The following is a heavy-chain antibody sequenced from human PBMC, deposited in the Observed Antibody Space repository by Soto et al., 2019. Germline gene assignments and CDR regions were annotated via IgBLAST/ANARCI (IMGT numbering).Heavy chain of an antibody. V-gene: IGHV1-8*01. CDR3: ARTAASLWQYYYYGMDV. J-gene: IGHJ6*02. Sequence: ASVKVSCKASGYTFTSYDINWVRQATGQGLEWMGWMNPNSGNTGYAQKFQGRVTMTRNTSISTAYMELSSLRSEDTAVNYCARTAASLWQYYYYGMDVWGQGTTVTVSS. CDR1: GYTFTSYD. D-gene: IGHD6-13*01. CDR2: MNPNSGNT.